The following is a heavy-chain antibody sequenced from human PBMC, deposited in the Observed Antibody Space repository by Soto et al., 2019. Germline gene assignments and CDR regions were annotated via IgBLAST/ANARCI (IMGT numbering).Heavy chain of an antibody. D-gene: IGHD3-16*01. J-gene: IGHJ4*02. CDR2: IYYTGST. CDR1: GYSINSSSYF. Sequence: SETLSLPCPVAGYSINSSSYFWAWIRQPPGKGLEWIASIYYTGSTYYNPSLESRVTISVHTSKNQFSLKLTSVTAADTALYYCARQLKIIRWGGYFDYWGQATLVTVSS. CDR3: ARQLKIIRWGGYFDY. V-gene: IGHV4-39*01.